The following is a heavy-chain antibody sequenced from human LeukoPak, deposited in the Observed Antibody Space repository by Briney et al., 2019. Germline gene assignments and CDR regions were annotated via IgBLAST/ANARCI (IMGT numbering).Heavy chain of an antibody. D-gene: IGHD5-24*01. V-gene: IGHV4-59*01. CDR1: GGSISSYY. J-gene: IGHJ4*02. Sequence: SETLSLTCTVSGGSISSYYWSWIRQPPGKGLEWIGYIYYSGGTNYNPSLKSRVTISIDTSKNQFSLKLTSVTAADTAVYYCARVVGDGYSEYWGQGTLVTVSS. CDR2: IYYSGGT. CDR3: ARVVGDGYSEY.